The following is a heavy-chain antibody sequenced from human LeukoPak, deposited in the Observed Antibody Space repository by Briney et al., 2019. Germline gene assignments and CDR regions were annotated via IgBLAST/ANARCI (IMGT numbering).Heavy chain of an antibody. V-gene: IGHV3-7*03. Sequence: GGSLRLSCAASGFTVSSNYMNWVRQAPGKGLEWVANIKEDGSVKYYVDSVKGRFTISRDNTKNALYLQMNSLRADDTAVYFCARDSTWQLDYWGQGTLITVSS. D-gene: IGHD5-12*01. CDR2: IKEDGSVK. J-gene: IGHJ4*02. CDR3: ARDSTWQLDY. CDR1: GFTVSSNY.